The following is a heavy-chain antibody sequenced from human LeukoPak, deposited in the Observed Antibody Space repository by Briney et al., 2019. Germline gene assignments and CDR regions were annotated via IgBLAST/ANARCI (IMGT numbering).Heavy chain of an antibody. Sequence: QPGGSLRLSCAASGFTFRSYAMSRVRQAPGKGLEWVSSITSSGAATYYADSVKGRFTISRDNSDNTLYLQMNSLRAEDTAVYYCAKDRPNYYGSNGHYYKLNGDCWGQGTLVTVSS. CDR2: ITSSGAAT. CDR1: GFTFRSYA. D-gene: IGHD3-22*01. CDR3: AKDRPNYYGSNGHYYKLNGDC. V-gene: IGHV3-23*01. J-gene: IGHJ4*02.